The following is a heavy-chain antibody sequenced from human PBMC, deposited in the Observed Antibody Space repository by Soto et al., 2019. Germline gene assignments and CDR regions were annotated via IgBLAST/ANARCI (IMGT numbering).Heavy chain of an antibody. D-gene: IGHD1-20*01. CDR1: GFSLSTSGVG. Sequence: QITLKESGPTLVKPTQTLTLTCTFSGFSLSTSGVGVAWIRQPPGKALEWLALIYWDDDKRYRPSLKSRLTNTKDASKNQVVCTMTNMDPVDTATYYCAQTMYNWGSGYFDYWGQGTLVTVSS. CDR2: IYWDDDK. V-gene: IGHV2-5*02. J-gene: IGHJ4*02. CDR3: AQTMYNWGSGYFDY.